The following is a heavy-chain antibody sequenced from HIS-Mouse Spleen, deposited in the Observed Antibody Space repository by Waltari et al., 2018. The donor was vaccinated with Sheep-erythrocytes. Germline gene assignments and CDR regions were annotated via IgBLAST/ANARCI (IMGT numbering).Heavy chain of an antibody. V-gene: IGHV3-13*01. CDR2: IGTAGDT. CDR3: ARANSGSYDDAFDI. Sequence: EVQLVESGGGLVQPGGPLRLSCAASGFTFSSYDMHWVRQATGKGLEWVSAIGTAGDTYYPGSVKGRFTISRENAKNSLYLQMNSLRAGDTAVYYCARANSGSYDDAFDIWGQGTMVTVSS. D-gene: IGHD1-26*01. J-gene: IGHJ3*02. CDR1: GFTFSSYD.